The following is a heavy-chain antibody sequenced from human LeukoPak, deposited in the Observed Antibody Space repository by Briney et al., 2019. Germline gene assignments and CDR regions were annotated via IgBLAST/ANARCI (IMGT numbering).Heavy chain of an antibody. CDR1: GYTFTSYY. D-gene: IGHD3-10*01. J-gene: IGHJ3*02. V-gene: IGHV1-46*01. Sequence: ASVKVSCKASGYTFTSYYMHWVRQAPGQGLEWMGIINPSGGSTSYAQKFQGRVTMTRDMSTSTVYMELSSLRSEGTAVYYCAREAGSGGVAFDIWGQGTMVTVSS. CDR2: INPSGGST. CDR3: AREAGSGGVAFDI.